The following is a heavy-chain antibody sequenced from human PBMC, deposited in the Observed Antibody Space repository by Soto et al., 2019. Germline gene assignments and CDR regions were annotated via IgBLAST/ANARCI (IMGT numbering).Heavy chain of an antibody. J-gene: IGHJ4*02. Sequence: QVQLVQSGAEVKKPGPSVRVSCKASGYTFTDCYVHWVRQAPGQGLEWMGWINPKSGGTNIAQRFKGRVNMTRDMSINTAYMELNSLKSDDTAVYYCVRDGLVSSEKYYFDYWGQGTLVTVSS. CDR1: GYTFTDCY. CDR3: VRDGLVSSEKYYFDY. CDR2: INPKSGGT. D-gene: IGHD6-13*01. V-gene: IGHV1-2*02.